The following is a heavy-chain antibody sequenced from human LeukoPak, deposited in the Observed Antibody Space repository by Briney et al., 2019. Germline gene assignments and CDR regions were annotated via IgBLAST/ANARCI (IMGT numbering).Heavy chain of an antibody. CDR1: GGSISSSSYY. CDR3: ARTGVGVVINFRVYYYYGMDV. CDR2: IYYSGST. J-gene: IGHJ6*02. D-gene: IGHD3-3*01. Sequence: PSETLSLTCTVSGGSISSSSYYWGWIRQPPGKGLEWIGSIYYSGSTYYNPSLKSRVTISVDTSKNQFSLKLSSVTAADTAVYYCARTGVGVVINFRVYYYYGMDVWGQGTTVTVSS. V-gene: IGHV4-39*07.